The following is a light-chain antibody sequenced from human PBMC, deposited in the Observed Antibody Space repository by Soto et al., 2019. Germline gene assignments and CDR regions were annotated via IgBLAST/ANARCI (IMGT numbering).Light chain of an antibody. J-gene: IGKJ4*01. V-gene: IGKV3-11*01. Sequence: DIVLTQSPATLSLSPGERATLSCRASQSVSSYLAWYQQKPGQAPRLLIYDASNRATGIPARFSGSGSGTYFTLTISSLEPEDFAVYYCQQSSNWLTFGGGTKVEIK. CDR1: QSVSSY. CDR2: DAS. CDR3: QQSSNWLT.